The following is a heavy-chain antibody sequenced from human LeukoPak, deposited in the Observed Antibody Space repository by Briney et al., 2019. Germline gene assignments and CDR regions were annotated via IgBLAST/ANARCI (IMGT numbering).Heavy chain of an antibody. D-gene: IGHD4-23*01. J-gene: IGHJ4*02. CDR1: GFTFSSYS. Sequence: PWGSLRLSCAASGFTFSSYSTNWVRQAPGKGLEWVSSISSSGRYIYYADSVKGRFTISRDNTKNSLYLQMNSLRAEDTAVYHCARDLDGGTSVFAYWGQGTLVTVSS. V-gene: IGHV3-21*01. CDR2: ISSSGRYI. CDR3: ARDLDGGTSVFAY.